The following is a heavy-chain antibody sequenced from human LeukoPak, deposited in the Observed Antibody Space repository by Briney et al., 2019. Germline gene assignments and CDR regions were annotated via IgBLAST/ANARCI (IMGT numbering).Heavy chain of an antibody. J-gene: IGHJ6*04. CDR1: VGSFSGYY. CDR3: ARPHLRRDYYYYYGMDV. Sequence: SETLSLTCAVYVGSFSGYYWSWIRQPPGKGLEWIGEINHSGSTNYNPSLKSRVTISVDTSKNQFSLKLSSVTAADTAVYYCARPHLRRDYYYYYGMDVWGKGTTVTVSS. V-gene: IGHV4-34*01. CDR2: INHSGST.